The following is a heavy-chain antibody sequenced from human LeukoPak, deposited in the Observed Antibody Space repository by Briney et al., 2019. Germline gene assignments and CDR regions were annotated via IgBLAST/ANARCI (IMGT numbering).Heavy chain of an antibody. Sequence: ASVKVSCKASGYTFTSYGISWVRQAPGQGLEWMGWISAYNGNTNYAQKLQGRVTMTTDTSTSTAYMELRSLRSDDTAVYYCASGPAMVRGVINYGMDVWGQGTTVTVSS. D-gene: IGHD3-10*01. J-gene: IGHJ6*02. CDR3: ASGPAMVRGVINYGMDV. CDR2: ISAYNGNT. V-gene: IGHV1-18*01. CDR1: GYTFTSYG.